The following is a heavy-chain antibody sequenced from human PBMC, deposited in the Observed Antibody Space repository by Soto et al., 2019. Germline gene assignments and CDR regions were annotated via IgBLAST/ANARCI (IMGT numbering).Heavy chain of an antibody. CDR2: IYHSGST. Sequence: QVQLQESGPGLVKPSGTLSLTCAVSSGSISSSNWWSWVRQPPGKGLEWIGEIYHSGSTNYNPSLKSRVTISVDKSKNQFSLKLSSVTAADTAVYYCARGGLYYYGSGSPPDYYYYMDVWGKGTTVTVSS. CDR3: ARGGLYYYGSGSPPDYYYYMDV. J-gene: IGHJ6*03. CDR1: SGSISSSNW. D-gene: IGHD3-10*01. V-gene: IGHV4-4*02.